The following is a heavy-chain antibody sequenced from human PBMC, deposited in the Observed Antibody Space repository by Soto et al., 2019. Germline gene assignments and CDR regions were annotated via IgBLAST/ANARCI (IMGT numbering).Heavy chain of an antibody. V-gene: IGHV3-21*01. CDR1: GFTFSSYS. J-gene: IGHJ4*02. CDR3: ARVLVVAGRTFDY. CDR2: ISSSSSYI. Sequence: EVQLVESGGGLVKPGGSLRLSCAASGFTFSSYSMNWVRQAPGKGLEWVSSISSSSSYIYYADSVKGQFTISRDNAKNSLYLQMNSLRAEDTAVYYCARVLVVAGRTFDYWGQGTLVTVSS. D-gene: IGHD2-15*01.